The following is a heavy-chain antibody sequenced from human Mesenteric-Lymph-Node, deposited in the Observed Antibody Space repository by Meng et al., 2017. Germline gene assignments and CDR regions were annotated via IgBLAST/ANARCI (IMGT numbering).Heavy chain of an antibody. D-gene: IGHD6-19*01. CDR2: ISCSGGKK. V-gene: IGHV3-23*01. CDR3: ARGHSRGWYIFDN. CDR1: GFTFNSYG. J-gene: IGHJ4*02. Sequence: GESLKISCAASGFTFNSYGMTWVRQAPGKGLKCVSGISCSGGKKYYADSVNGRFTISRDNSKNTLYLHMNSLRADDTAVYFCARGHSRGWYIFDNWGPGTLVTVSS.